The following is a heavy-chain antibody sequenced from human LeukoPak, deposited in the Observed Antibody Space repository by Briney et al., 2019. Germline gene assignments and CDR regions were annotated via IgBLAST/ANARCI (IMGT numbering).Heavy chain of an antibody. J-gene: IGHJ4*02. CDR2: IHYSGST. CDR3: ARVLDSGSSDY. D-gene: IGHD3-10*01. CDR1: GGSISGHY. Sequence: PSETLSLTCTVSGGSISGHYWSWIRQSPGKGLQWIGYIHYSGSTNYNPSLKSRVTMSVDTSKNQFSLKLTSMTAADTAVYYCARVLDSGSSDYWGQGTLVTVSS. V-gene: IGHV4-59*11.